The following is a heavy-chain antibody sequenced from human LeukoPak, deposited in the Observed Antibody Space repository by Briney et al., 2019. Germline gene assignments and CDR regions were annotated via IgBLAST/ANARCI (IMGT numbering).Heavy chain of an antibody. Sequence: PGRSLRLSCAASGFTFSSYAMHWVRQAPGKGLEWVAVISYDGSNKYYADSVKGRFTISRDNAKNSLYLQMNSLRAEDTAVYYCARVERGIAAANALLFDYWGQGTLVTVSS. V-gene: IGHV3-30*04. CDR1: GFTFSSYA. CDR3: ARVERGIAAANALLFDY. D-gene: IGHD6-13*01. J-gene: IGHJ4*02. CDR2: ISYDGSNK.